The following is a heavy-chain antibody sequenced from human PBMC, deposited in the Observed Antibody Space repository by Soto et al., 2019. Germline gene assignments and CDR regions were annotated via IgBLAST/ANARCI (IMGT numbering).Heavy chain of an antibody. CDR2: IYYAGTT. CDR1: HGSISPNY. D-gene: IGHD3-22*01. CDR3: ARLGAYYHAIDA. V-gene: IGHV4-59*08. J-gene: IGHJ1*01. Sequence: SATLSLTCTVSHGSISPNYWSWIRQPPGKGLEWIGYIYYAGTTTYNPSLQSRVSISVDTSKNEVSLKLTSVTAADTAVYFCARLGAYYHAIDAWGQCTLVTLSS.